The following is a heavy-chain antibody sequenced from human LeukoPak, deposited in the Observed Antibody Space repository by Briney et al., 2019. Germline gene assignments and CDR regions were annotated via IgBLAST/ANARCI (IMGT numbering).Heavy chain of an antibody. J-gene: IGHJ4*02. CDR2: ISYDGSNK. CDR1: GFTFSSYG. CDR3: AKDNEDY. Sequence: PGGSLRLSCAASGFTFSSYGMHWVRQAPGKGLEWVAIISYDGSNKYYADSVKGRFTISRDNSKNTLYLQMNSLRAEDTAVYYCAKDNEDYWGQGTLVTVSP. V-gene: IGHV3-30*18. D-gene: IGHD2-8*01.